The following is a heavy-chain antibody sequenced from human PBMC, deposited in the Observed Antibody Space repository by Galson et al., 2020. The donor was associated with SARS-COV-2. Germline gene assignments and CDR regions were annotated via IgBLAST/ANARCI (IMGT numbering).Heavy chain of an antibody. CDR2: ISSSSSYI. CDR3: ARDDQKNSSWSRVLSGGMDV. V-gene: IGHV3-21*01. CDR1: GFTFSSYS. J-gene: IGHJ6*02. Sequence: GGSLRLPRAASGFTFSSYSMNWVRQAPGKGLEWVSSISSSSSYIYYADSVKGRFTNSRDNAKNSLYLQMNSLRAEDTAVYYCARDDQKNSSWSRVLSGGMDVWGQGTTVTVSS. D-gene: IGHD6-13*01.